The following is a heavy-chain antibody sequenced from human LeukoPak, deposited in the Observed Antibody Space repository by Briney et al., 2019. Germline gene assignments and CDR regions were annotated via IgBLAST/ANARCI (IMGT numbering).Heavy chain of an antibody. CDR3: AKVKDILTGYYPPCYFDY. J-gene: IGHJ4*02. D-gene: IGHD3-9*01. Sequence: GGSLRLSCAASGFTFSTYAMTWVRQAPGKGLESVSSISDSGGTTYYVGSVKGRFTISRDSSKNTLHLQMNNLRAEDKAVYYCAKVKDILTGYYPPCYFDYWGQGTLVTVSS. CDR2: ISDSGGTT. CDR1: GFTFSTYA. V-gene: IGHV3-23*02.